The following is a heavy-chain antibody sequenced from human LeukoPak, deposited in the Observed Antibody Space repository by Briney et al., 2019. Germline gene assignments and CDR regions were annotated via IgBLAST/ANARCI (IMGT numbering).Heavy chain of an antibody. Sequence: GESLQISCKVAEYTFTNYWIGWVRQVPGKGLEWMGIIYLGDSDTRYRPSFQGQVTISADKSTRTAYLQWSSLKASDTAMYYCATTLTNYCSSTSCYADHWGQGTLVTVSS. CDR2: IYLGDSDT. CDR3: ATTLTNYCSSTSCYADH. V-gene: IGHV5-51*01. J-gene: IGHJ4*01. D-gene: IGHD2-2*01. CDR1: EYTFTNYW.